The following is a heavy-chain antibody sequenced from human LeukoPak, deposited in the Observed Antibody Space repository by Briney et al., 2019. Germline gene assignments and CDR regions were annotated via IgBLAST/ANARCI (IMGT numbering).Heavy chain of an antibody. D-gene: IGHD2-2*01. CDR1: GGSISSGSYY. Sequence: TLSLTCAVSGGSISSGSYYWSWIRQPAGQGLEWIGRIYTSGSTNYNPSLKSRVTISVDTSKNQFSLKLSSVTAADTAVYYCAIIDYSSTLWLPRDMDIWGKGTTVTVSS. J-gene: IGHJ6*03. V-gene: IGHV4-61*02. CDR3: AIIDYSSTLWLPRDMDI. CDR2: IYTSGST.